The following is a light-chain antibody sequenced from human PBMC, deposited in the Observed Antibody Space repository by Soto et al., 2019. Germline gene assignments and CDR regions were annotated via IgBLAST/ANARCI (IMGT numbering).Light chain of an antibody. CDR2: GNT. CDR1: SSNIGAGYD. J-gene: IGLJ2*01. V-gene: IGLV1-40*01. CDR3: HSYDSSLTGVV. Sequence: QAVVTQPPSVSGAPGQRVTISCTGSSSNIGAGYDVHWYQQPPGTAPKLLIYGNTNRPSGVPDRFSGSKSGTSASLAITGLQAEDEADYYCHSYDSSLTGVVFGGGTQLTVL.